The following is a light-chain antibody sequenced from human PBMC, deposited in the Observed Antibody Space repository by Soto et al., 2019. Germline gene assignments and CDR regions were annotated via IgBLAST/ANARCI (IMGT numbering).Light chain of an antibody. J-gene: IGLJ2*01. Sequence: QSVLTQPASVSGSPGQSITVSCTGTSSDIGGHKNVSWYQQHPGKVPKLILYEVSNRPSGVSNRFSGSKSGNTASLTVSGLQAEDEADYYCRSYTTTSTVVFGGGTKLTVL. CDR1: SSDIGGHKN. CDR3: RSYTTTSTVV. CDR2: EVS. V-gene: IGLV2-14*01.